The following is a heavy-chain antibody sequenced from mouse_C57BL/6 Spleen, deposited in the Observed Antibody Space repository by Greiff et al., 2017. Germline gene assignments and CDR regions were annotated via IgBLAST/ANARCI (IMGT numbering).Heavy chain of an antibody. CDR2: IGTEAGET. CDR3: ACHYYALDY. V-gene: IGHV14-2*01. Sequence: EVQLLQSGGDLVKPGASLKLSCTASGFNFKDYYMPWVRQTPDQGLEWIGRIGTEAGETNYAPKFQGKATITADNTSNTAYLQLSSLTSEDTAVYYCACHYYALDYWGHGTTVTVSS. CDR1: GFNFKDYY. J-gene: IGHJ4*01.